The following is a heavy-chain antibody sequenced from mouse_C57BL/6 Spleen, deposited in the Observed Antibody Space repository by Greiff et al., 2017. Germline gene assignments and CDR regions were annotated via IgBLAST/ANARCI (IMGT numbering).Heavy chain of an antibody. CDR2: INPSSGYT. V-gene: IGHV1-4*01. CDR1: GYTFTSYT. Sequence: QVQLQQSGAELARPGASVKMSCKASGYTFTSYTMHWVKQRPGQGLEWIGYINPSSGYTKYNQKFKDKATLTADKSSSTAYMQLSSLTSEDSAVYYCARGDDYYAMDYWGQGTSVTVSS. J-gene: IGHJ4*01. CDR3: ARGDDYYAMDY.